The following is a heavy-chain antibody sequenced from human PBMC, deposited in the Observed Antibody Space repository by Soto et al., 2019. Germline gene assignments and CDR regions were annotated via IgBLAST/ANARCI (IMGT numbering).Heavy chain of an antibody. Sequence: EVQLVESGGGLVQPGGSLRLSCAASGFTVSSNYMSWVRQAPGNGLEWVSVVHSGGNTYYADSVKGRFTISRDISKNTLYLQMNSLRAEDTAGYYCARAPYSSSWYTFDPWGQGTLDTVSS. J-gene: IGHJ5*02. CDR1: GFTVSSNY. CDR3: ARAPYSSSWYTFDP. V-gene: IGHV3-66*01. CDR2: VHSGGNT. D-gene: IGHD6-13*01.